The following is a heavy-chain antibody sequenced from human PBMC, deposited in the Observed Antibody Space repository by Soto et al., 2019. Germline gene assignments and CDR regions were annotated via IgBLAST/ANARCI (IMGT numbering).Heavy chain of an antibody. V-gene: IGHV1-3*01. CDR3: AKGGNIVVVVADYGMDV. Sequence: QVQLVQSGAEVKKPGASVKLSCKASGYTFSSFAMHWVRQAPGQGLEWVGWINAGNGNTKSSQKFQDRLIITRDTSASTVYMDLRSLTSEDTAVYYCAKGGNIVVVVADYGMDVWGQGTTVTVSS. J-gene: IGHJ6*02. D-gene: IGHD2-15*01. CDR1: GYTFSSFA. CDR2: INAGNGNT.